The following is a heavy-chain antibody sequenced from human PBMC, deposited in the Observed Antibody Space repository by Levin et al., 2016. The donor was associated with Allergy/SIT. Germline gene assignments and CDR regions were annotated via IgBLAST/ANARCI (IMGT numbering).Heavy chain of an antibody. V-gene: IGHV5-51*01. CDR3: ARFTPEYYFDY. Sequence: VRQMPGKGLEWMGIIYPGDSDTRYSPSFQGQVTISADKSISTAYLQWSSLKASDTAMYYCARFTPEYYFDYWGQGTLVTVSS. J-gene: IGHJ4*02. CDR2: IYPGDSDT. D-gene: IGHD1-14*01.